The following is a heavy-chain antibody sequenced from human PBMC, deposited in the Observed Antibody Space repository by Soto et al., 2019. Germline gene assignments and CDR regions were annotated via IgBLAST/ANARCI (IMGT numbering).Heavy chain of an antibody. CDR1: GGSVRTGSYH. CDR2: IHNNGSP. J-gene: IGHJ4*02. Sequence: QVQLQESGPGRVKPSETLSLTCSVSGGSVRTGSYHWSWIRQPPGKGLEWIGFIHNNGSPDYNPSLKSRVVVSIDRSKNQFSLKVNAVTAADTAVYFCARIGWGGDSWGQGTLVTVSS. V-gene: IGHV4-61*01. D-gene: IGHD7-27*01. CDR3: ARIGWGGDS.